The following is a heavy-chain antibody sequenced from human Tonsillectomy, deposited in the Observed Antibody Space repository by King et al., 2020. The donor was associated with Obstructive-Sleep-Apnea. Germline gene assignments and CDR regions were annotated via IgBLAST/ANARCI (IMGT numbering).Heavy chain of an antibody. V-gene: IGHV3-48*01. CDR3: AGGTNTWFDFPCDC. CDR2: ISSSGGAT. CDR1: GFTFGNYR. D-gene: IGHD3-10*01. Sequence: VQLVESGGASVQPGESLRLSCAASGFTFGNYRMNWVRQAPGKGLEWVSHISSSGGATDYADSVRGRFTISRDNATNSLSLQMNGLRVEDTAVYYCAGGTNTWFDFPCDCWGQGTLVTVAS. J-gene: IGHJ4*02.